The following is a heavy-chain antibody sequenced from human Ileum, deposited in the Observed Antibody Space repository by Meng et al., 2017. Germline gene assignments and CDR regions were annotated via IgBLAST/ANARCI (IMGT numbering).Heavy chain of an antibody. CDR2: IYDSGST. D-gene: IGHD1-1*01. V-gene: IGHV4-31*03. J-gene: IGHJ4*02. CDR1: GGSISSGGYY. Sequence: QVQLPESGPGLVRPSQTLSLTCTVSGGSISSGGYYWSWIRQHPGKGLEWIGYIYDSGSTYYNPSLKSRIAILGDTSKNQFSLNLSSVTAADTAVYYCARGGTAYFDYWGQGTLVTVSS. CDR3: ARGGTAYFDY.